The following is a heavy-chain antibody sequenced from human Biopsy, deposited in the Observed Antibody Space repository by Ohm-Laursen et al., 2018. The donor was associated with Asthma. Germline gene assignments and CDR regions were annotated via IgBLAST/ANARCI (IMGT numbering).Heavy chain of an antibody. J-gene: IGHJ6*02. V-gene: IGHV1-2*06. CDR3: ARELLDIVAFDYYYYGMDV. D-gene: IGHD5-12*01. CDR2: INPNSGGT. Sequence: ASVKVSCKASGGTLNNYAINWVRQAPGQGLEWMGRINPNSGGTNYAQKFQGRVTMTRDTSISTAYMELSSLRSDDTAVYYCARELLDIVAFDYYYYGMDVWGQGTTVTVSS. CDR1: GGTLNNYA.